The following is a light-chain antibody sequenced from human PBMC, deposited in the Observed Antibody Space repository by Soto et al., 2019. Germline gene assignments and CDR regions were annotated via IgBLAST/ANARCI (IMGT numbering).Light chain of an antibody. CDR2: STN. CDR1: SGAVTSGNY. J-gene: IGLJ2*01. V-gene: IGLV7-43*01. CDR3: LLYYGGQLGV. Sequence: QAVVTQEPSLTVSPGGTVTLTCAPSSGAVTSGNYPNWFQQKPGQAPRALIYSTNHKYSWTPARFSGSLLGGKAALTLSGVQPEDEADYYCLLYYGGQLGVFGGGTQLTV.